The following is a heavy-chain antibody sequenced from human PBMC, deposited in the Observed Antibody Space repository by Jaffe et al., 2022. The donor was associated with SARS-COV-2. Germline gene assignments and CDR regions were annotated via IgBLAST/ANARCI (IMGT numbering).Heavy chain of an antibody. D-gene: IGHD6-19*01. CDR2: ISYDGSNK. CDR1: GFTFSSYA. CDR3: ARESSN. V-gene: IGHV3-30*04. Sequence: QVQLVESGGGVVQPGRSLRLSCAASGFTFSSYAMHWVRQAPGKGLEWVAVISYDGSNKYYADSVKGRFTISRDNSKNTLYLQMNSLRAEDTAVYYCARESSNWGQGTLVTVSS. J-gene: IGHJ4*02.